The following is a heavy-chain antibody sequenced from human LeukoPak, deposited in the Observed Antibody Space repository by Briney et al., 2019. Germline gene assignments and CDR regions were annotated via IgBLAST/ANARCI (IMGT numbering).Heavy chain of an antibody. CDR1: GGSFSGYY. V-gene: IGHV4-34*01. J-gene: IGHJ3*02. CDR3: ARLPLRITMIVVVPDAFDI. CDR2: INHSGST. D-gene: IGHD3-22*01. Sequence: SETLSLTCAVYGGSFSGYYWSWIRQPPGKGLEWIGEINHSGSTNYNPSLKSRVTISVDTSKNHFSLKLSSVTAADTAVYYCARLPLRITMIVVVPDAFDIWGQGTMVTVSS.